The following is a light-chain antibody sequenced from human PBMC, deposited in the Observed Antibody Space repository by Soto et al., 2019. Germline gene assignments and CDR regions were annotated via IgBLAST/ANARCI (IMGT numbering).Light chain of an antibody. Sequence: DIVMTQSPLSLPVTPGEPASISCRSSQSLLHSNGYNYLDWYLQKPGQSPQLLIYLGSNRASGVPDRFSGSGSGTDFTLKISRVEAEDVGVYCCMQALQTHPTFGPGTKVDIK. CDR1: QSLLHSNGYNY. V-gene: IGKV2-28*01. J-gene: IGKJ3*01. CDR2: LGS. CDR3: MQALQTHPT.